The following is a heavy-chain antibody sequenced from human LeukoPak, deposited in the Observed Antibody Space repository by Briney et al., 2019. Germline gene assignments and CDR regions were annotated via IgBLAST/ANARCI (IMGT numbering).Heavy chain of an antibody. D-gene: IGHD3-10*01. J-gene: IGHJ4*02. CDR1: GGSISSSSYY. CDR2: IYYSGST. Sequence: SETLSLTCTVSGGSISSSSYYWGWIRQPPGKGLEWIGSIYYSGSTYYNPSLKSRVTISVGTSKNQFSLKLSSVTAADTAVYYCATFYGSGSYRVDYWGQGTLVTVSS. CDR3: ATFYGSGSYRVDY. V-gene: IGHV4-39*01.